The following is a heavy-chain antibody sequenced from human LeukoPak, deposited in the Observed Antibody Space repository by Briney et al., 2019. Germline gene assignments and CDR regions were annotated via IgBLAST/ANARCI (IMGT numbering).Heavy chain of an antibody. CDR1: GFTVSSNY. CDR3: ARSSSSRKGDY. D-gene: IGHD6-6*01. J-gene: IGHJ4*02. Sequence: GSLRLSCAASGFTVSSNYMSWVRQAPGKGLEWIGEINHSGSTNYNPSLKSRVTISVDTSKNQFSLKLSSVTAADTAIYYCARSSSSRKGDYWGQGTLVTVSS. V-gene: IGHV4-34*01. CDR2: INHSGST.